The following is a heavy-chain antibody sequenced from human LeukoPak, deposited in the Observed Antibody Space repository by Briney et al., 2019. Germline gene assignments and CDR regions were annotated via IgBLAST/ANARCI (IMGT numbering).Heavy chain of an antibody. CDR1: GFTFSNAW. J-gene: IGHJ4*02. CDR3: TTELVDTAMEIVDY. Sequence: GGSLRLSCAASGFTFSNAWMNWVRQAPGKGLEWVGRIKSKTDGGTTDYAAPVKGRFTISRDDSKNTLYLQMNNLKTEDTAVYYCTTELVDTAMEIVDYWGQGTLVTVSS. D-gene: IGHD5-18*01. V-gene: IGHV3-15*07. CDR2: IKSKTDGGTT.